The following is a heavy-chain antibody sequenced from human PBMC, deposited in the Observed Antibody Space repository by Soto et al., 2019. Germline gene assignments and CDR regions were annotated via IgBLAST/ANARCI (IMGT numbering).Heavy chain of an antibody. J-gene: IGHJ4*02. CDR1: GYTFTGYD. D-gene: IGHD3-16*01. CDR3: ARDMGGLDDFDY. Sequence: ASVKVSCKASGYTFTGYDISWVRQAPGQGLEWMGWISAYNGYTNYAQKIQGRVTMTTDTSTSTAYMELRSLRSDDTAVYYCARDMGGLDDFDYWGQGTLVTVSS. CDR2: ISAYNGYT. V-gene: IGHV1-18*04.